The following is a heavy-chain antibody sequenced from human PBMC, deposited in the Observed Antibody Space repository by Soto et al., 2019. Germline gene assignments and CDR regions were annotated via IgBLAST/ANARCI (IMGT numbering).Heavy chain of an antibody. Sequence: QVQLVQSGAEVKKPGASVKVSCKAAGYTFTGNYIHWVRQAPGQGLEWMALINPTTGGTNYAQKFQGRVTMTWDTYIRTAYMELSRLRSDDTAIYYCARGYCSSIGCSHYFDYWGQGTLVTVSS. J-gene: IGHJ4*02. CDR2: INPTTGGT. CDR1: GYTFTGNY. V-gene: IGHV1-2*02. CDR3: ARGYCSSIGCSHYFDY. D-gene: IGHD2-2*01.